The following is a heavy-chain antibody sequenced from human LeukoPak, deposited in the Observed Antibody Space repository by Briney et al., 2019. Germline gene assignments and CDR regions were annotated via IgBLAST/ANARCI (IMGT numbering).Heavy chain of an antibody. Sequence: GESLQISCQGSGYSFTSYWIGWVRQMPGKGLEWMGIIYPGDSDTRYSPSFQGQVTISADKSISTAYLQWSSLKASDTAMYYCARHAELNYKYYFDYWGQGTLVTVSS. J-gene: IGHJ4*02. CDR1: GYSFTSYW. V-gene: IGHV5-51*01. D-gene: IGHD4-11*01. CDR2: IYPGDSDT. CDR3: ARHAELNYKYYFDY.